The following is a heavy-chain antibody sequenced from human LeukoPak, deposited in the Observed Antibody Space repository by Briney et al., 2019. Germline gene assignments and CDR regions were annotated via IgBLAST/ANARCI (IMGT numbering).Heavy chain of an antibody. J-gene: IGHJ6*02. CDR1: GGSISSGVYY. CDR3: ARGVDRQRFYYYYGMDV. V-gene: IGHV4-30-4*08. D-gene: IGHD3-22*01. Sequence: SETLSLTCTVSGGSISSGVYYWSWIRQHPGKGLEWIGYISYSGSAYYNPSLKSRVTISIDTSRSQFSLSLTSVTASDTAVYYCARGVDRQRFYYYYGMDVWGQGTTVTVSS. CDR2: ISYSGSA.